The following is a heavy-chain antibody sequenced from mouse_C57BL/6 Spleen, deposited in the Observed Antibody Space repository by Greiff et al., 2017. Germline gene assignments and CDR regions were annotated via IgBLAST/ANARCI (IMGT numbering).Heavy chain of an antibody. D-gene: IGHD1-1*01. Sequence: VQLQQSGPELVKPGASVKISCKASGYSFTGYYMNWVKQSPEQSLEWIGEINPSTGGTTYNQKFKGKDTLTVDKSSSTAYMQLKRLTSEDSAVYYWARGGYYYFDYWGQGTTLTVSS. CDR3: ARGGYYYFDY. CDR1: GYSFTGYY. V-gene: IGHV1-42*01. CDR2: INPSTGGT. J-gene: IGHJ2*01.